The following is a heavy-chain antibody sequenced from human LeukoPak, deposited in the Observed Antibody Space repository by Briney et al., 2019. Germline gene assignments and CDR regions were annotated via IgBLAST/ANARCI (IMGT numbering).Heavy chain of an antibody. CDR1: GGTFSSYT. D-gene: IGHD3-22*01. CDR2: IIPILGIA. Sequence: SVKVSRKASGGTFSSYTISWVRQAPGQGLEWMGRIIPILGIANYAQKFQGRVTITADKSTSTAYMELSSLRSEDAAVYYCATLNYYDSSGYPFDYWGQGTLVTVSS. J-gene: IGHJ4*02. CDR3: ATLNYYDSSGYPFDY. V-gene: IGHV1-69*02.